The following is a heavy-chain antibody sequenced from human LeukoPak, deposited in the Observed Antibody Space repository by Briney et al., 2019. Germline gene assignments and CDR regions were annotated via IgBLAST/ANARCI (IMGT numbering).Heavy chain of an antibody. CDR1: GFSFDTYW. CDR2: IKQDGSEK. J-gene: IGHJ3*02. CDR3: ARVVTWMEKAFDI. V-gene: IGHV3-7*04. D-gene: IGHD5-12*01. Sequence: GGSLRLSCAVSGFSFDTYWMTWVRQAPGKGLEWVANIKQDGSEKYYVGSVRGRFTISRDNAKNSLFLQMNSLRAEDTAVYFCARVVTWMEKAFDIWGQGTMVTVSS.